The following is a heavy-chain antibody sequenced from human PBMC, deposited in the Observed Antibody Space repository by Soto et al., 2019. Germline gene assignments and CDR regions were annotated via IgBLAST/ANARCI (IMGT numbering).Heavy chain of an antibody. V-gene: IGHV3-23*01. CDR2: ISGSGGST. CDR1: GCSFSSYA. J-gene: IGHJ4*02. D-gene: IGHD3-3*01. CDR3: AKSELLKNHDFWICYYQQTAYDY. Sequence: GGCRRRSCATSGCSFSSYAMSWVRQAPGKGLEWVSAISGSGGSTYYADSVKGRFTISRDNSKNTLYLQMNSLRAEDTAVYYCAKSELLKNHDFWICYYQQTAYDYCARGTLV.